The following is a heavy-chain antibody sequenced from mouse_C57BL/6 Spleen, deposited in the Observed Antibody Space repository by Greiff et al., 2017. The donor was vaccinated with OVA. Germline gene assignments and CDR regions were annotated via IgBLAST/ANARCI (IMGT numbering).Heavy chain of an antibody. CDR3: ARRRGDYDDAMDY. CDR2: IDPSDSYT. J-gene: IGHJ4*01. Sequence: QVQLQQPGAELVMPGASVKLSCKASGYTFTSYWMHWVKQRPGQGLEWIGEIDPSDSYTNYNQKFKGKSTLTVDKSSSTAYMQLSSLTSEDSAVYYGARRRGDYDDAMDYWGQGTSVTVSS. D-gene: IGHD2-4*01. CDR1: GYTFTSYW. V-gene: IGHV1-69*01.